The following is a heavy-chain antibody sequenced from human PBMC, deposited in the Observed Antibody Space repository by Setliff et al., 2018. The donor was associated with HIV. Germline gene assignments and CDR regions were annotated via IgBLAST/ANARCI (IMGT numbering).Heavy chain of an antibody. V-gene: IGHV1-24*01. CDR2: FDPEDGET. CDR3: ATDPGYSSTWYSESFQH. CDR1: GHTFSNSD. D-gene: IGHD6-13*01. J-gene: IGHJ1*01. Sequence: ASVKVSCKASGHTFSNSDIHWVRRAPGKGLEWMANFDPEDGETFYAQKFQGRLTMTEDTSTDTAYMELSSLRSDDTAMYYCATDPGYSSTWYSESFQHWGQGTVVTVSS.